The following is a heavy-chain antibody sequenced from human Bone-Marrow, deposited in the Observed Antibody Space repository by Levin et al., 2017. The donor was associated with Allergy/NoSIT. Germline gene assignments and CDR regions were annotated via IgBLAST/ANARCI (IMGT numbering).Heavy chain of an antibody. V-gene: IGHV3-23*01. CDR2: ISTNGGST. CDR3: AKGKNYYDSSGRNWYFDL. J-gene: IGHJ2*01. Sequence: LSLTCATSGFTFSTYAMSWVRQAPGKGPEWVSGISTNGGSTFYADSVKGRFTISRDNSKNTLYLQMNSLRAEDTAAYYCAKGKNYYDSSGRNWYFDLWGRGTLVTVSS. D-gene: IGHD3-22*01. CDR1: GFTFSTYA.